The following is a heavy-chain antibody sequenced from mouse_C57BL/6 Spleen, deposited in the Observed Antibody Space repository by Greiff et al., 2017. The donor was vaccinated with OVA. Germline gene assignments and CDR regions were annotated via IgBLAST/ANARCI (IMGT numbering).Heavy chain of an antibody. CDR3: ARNYGNFAWFAY. J-gene: IGHJ3*01. Sequence: VKLQQPGAELVRPGSSVKLSCKASGYTFTSYWMDWVKQRPGQGLEWIGNIYPSDSETHYNQKFKDKATLTVDKSSSTAYMQLSSLTSEDSAVYYCARNYGNFAWFAYWGQGTLVTVSA. D-gene: IGHD2-1*01. CDR1: GYTFTSYW. V-gene: IGHV1-61*01. CDR2: IYPSDSET.